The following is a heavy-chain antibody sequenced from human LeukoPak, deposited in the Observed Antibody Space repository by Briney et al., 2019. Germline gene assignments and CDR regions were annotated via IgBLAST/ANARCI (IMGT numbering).Heavy chain of an antibody. Sequence: GSLRLSCAASGFTFSTYGMHWVRQAPGKGLEWVAFIQFDGSDEHYADSVKGRFTISRDNSKNTLYLQMNSLRPGDTSIYYCAEDQKLQPFHYWGQGTLVTVSS. CDR3: AEDQKLQPFHY. D-gene: IGHD1-1*01. CDR2: IQFDGSDE. J-gene: IGHJ4*02. V-gene: IGHV3-30*02. CDR1: GFTFSTYG.